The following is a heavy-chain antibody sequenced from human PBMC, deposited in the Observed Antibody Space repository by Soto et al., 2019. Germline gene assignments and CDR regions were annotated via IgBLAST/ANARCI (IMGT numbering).Heavy chain of an antibody. V-gene: IGHV4-4*02. CDR1: GXXXXXXXX. J-gene: IGHJ5*02. CDR3: XXXXXXXXXXXXXXXXX. CDR2: IYQTGSI. Sequence: QVQVQESGPGLVKPSGTLSLTCAVSGXXXXXXXXXXXXQXXGKXLEWIGEIYQTGSINYNPSLRSRVTISVXKSKNQLSLKVDSVXXXXXXXXXXXXXXXXXXXXXXXXXXXXGQGTLVTVSS.